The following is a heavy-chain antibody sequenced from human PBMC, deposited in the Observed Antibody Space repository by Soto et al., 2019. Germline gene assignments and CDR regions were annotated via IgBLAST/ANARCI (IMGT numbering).Heavy chain of an antibody. CDR1: GGTFSSYA. CDR3: ARGGITMIVVAPADAFDI. J-gene: IGHJ3*02. D-gene: IGHD3-22*01. CDR2: IIPIFGTA. Sequence: QVQLVQSGAEVKKPGSSVKVSCKASGGTFSSYAISWVRQAPGQGLEWMGGIIPIFGTANYAQKFQGRVTITADESTSTAYMELSSLRSEDTAVYYCARGGITMIVVAPADAFDIWGQGTMVTVSS. V-gene: IGHV1-69*12.